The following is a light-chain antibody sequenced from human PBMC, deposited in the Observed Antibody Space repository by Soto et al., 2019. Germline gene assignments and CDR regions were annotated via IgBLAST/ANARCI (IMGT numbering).Light chain of an antibody. CDR2: DVN. Sequence: QSVLTQPRSVSESPGQSVTISCTGTSSDVGGYNYVSWYQHHPGKAPKLMIYDVNKRPSGVPDRFSGSKSGNTASLTISGLQAADEGDYYCCSYADNYTLAFGGGTKVTVL. V-gene: IGLV2-11*01. CDR3: CSYADNYTLA. CDR1: SSDVGGYNY. J-gene: IGLJ2*01.